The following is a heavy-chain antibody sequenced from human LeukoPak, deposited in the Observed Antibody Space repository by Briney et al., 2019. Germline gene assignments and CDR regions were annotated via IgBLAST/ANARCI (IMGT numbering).Heavy chain of an antibody. D-gene: IGHD3-22*01. CDR1: GGSISSHY. Sequence: SETLSLTCTVSGGSISSHYWSWIRQPPGKGLEWIGYIYYSGSTNYNPSLKSRVTISVDTSKYQFSLKLSSVTAADTAVYYCARWRGYYDSSGYLSLWGQGTLVTVSS. CDR3: ARWRGYYDSSGYLSL. V-gene: IGHV4-59*08. CDR2: IYYSGST. J-gene: IGHJ4*02.